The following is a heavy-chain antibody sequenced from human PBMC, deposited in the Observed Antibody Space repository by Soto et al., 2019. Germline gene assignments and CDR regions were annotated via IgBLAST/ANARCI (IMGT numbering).Heavy chain of an antibody. Sequence: LRLSCTASGFTFSSYAMSWVRQAPGKGLEWVSAISGSGGSTYYADSVKGRFTISRDNSKNTLYLQMNSLRAEDTAVYYCAKDRVTIFGVVPHQVFDYWGQGTLVTVSS. V-gene: IGHV3-23*01. D-gene: IGHD3-3*01. CDR1: GFTFSSYA. J-gene: IGHJ4*02. CDR3: AKDRVTIFGVVPHQVFDY. CDR2: ISGSGGST.